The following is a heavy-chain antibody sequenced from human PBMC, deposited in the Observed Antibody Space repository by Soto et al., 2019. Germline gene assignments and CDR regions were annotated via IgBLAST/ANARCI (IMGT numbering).Heavy chain of an antibody. Sequence: QVQLVQSGPDLKRPGASMKVSCKDSGYTFTSYGISWVRQAPGQGLEWMALVSPLKGRTQYSQKAQGRVTLSTETSSNTAYMEMTTLRVDDTAVYYCAMDYGDRPEYFKHWGKGTLVTVS. CDR3: AMDYGDRPEYFKH. CDR2: VSPLKGRT. D-gene: IGHD4-17*01. CDR1: GYTFTSYG. J-gene: IGHJ1*01. V-gene: IGHV1-18*04.